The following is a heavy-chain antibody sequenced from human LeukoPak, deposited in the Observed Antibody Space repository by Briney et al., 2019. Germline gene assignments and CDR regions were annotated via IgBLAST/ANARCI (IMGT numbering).Heavy chain of an antibody. CDR1: GFTFSSYN. J-gene: IGHJ4*02. CDR3: ARGRGYTYGYADY. CDR2: ISSSTNSI. Sequence: GGSLRLSCAASGFTFSSYNMNWVRQAPGKGLEWVSSISSSTNSIYYADSVKGRFTISRDNAKNSLYLQMNSLRAEDTAFYYCARGRGYTYGYADYWGQGTLVTVSS. V-gene: IGHV3-21*04. D-gene: IGHD5-18*01.